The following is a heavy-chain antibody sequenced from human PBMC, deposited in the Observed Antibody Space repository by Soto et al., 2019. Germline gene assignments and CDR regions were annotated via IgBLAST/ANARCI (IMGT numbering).Heavy chain of an antibody. CDR3: GHLKTDTEVTPAPPLFDS. Sequence: PSETLSLTCSVSGFSISSDSYWGWMRQSPGKGLEWIGTLSHSGRTFYNPSLKSRVTISADTTKNQFSLSLTSVTAADTAVYYCGHLKTDTEVTPAPPLFDSWGQGTLVTV. V-gene: IGHV4-38-2*01. CDR2: LSHSGRT. J-gene: IGHJ4*02. CDR1: GFSISSDSY. D-gene: IGHD2-2*01.